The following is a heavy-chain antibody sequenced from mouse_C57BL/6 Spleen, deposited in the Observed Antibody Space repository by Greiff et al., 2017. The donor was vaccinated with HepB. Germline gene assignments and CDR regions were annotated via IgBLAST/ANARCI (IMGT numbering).Heavy chain of an antibody. V-gene: IGHV2-6-1*01. CDR1: GFSLTSYG. CDR2: IWSDGST. Sequence: QVQLKESGPGLVAPSQSLSITCTVSGFSLTSYGVHWVRQPPGKGLEWLVVIWSDGSTTYNSALKSRLSISKDNSKSQVFLKMNRLQTDDTAMYYCARHRSSYLDLDAMDYWGQGTSVTVSS. CDR3: ARHRSSYLDLDAMDY. D-gene: IGHD1-1*01. J-gene: IGHJ4*01.